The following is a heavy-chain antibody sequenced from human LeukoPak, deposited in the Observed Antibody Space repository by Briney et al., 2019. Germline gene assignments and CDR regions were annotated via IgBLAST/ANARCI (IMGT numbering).Heavy chain of an antibody. V-gene: IGHV5-51*01. D-gene: IGHD5-12*01. Sequence: GQPLKFPSKGSGYSSTTYWTAWLRKMPGKGLDWMGSFHPGDSDTSSSRSFRGEVSFSADKSIGPAYLQWSSLKASDPAMYYGGRHFGSGYDTGFDYCGQATLVSFS. CDR3: GRHFGSGYDTGFDY. CDR2: FHPGDSDT. J-gene: IGHJ4*02. CDR1: GYSSTTYW.